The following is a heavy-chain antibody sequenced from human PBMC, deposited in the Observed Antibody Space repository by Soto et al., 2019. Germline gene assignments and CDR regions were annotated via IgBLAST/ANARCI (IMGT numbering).Heavy chain of an antibody. CDR3: AKGPAIVLVPAAMNYYYGMDV. V-gene: IGHV3-30*18. D-gene: IGHD2-2*01. CDR2: ISYDGSNK. CDR1: GFTFSSYG. J-gene: IGHJ6*02. Sequence: QVQLVESGGGVVQPGRSLRLSCAASGFTFSSYGMHWVRQAPGKGLEWVAVISYDGSNKYYADSVKGRFTISRDNSKNTLYQQMNSLRAEATAVSYCAKGPAIVLVPAAMNYYYGMDVWGQGTTVTVSS.